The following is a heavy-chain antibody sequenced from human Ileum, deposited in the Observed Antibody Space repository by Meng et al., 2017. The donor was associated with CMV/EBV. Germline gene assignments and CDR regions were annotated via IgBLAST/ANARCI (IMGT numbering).Heavy chain of an antibody. CDR1: GFTFNMHW. V-gene: IGHV3-74*01. CDR3: VKDGGYDFAFDV. D-gene: IGHD5-12*01. Sequence: GESLKISCVASGFTFNMHWMHWVRQAPGKGLVWVSRCDNDGSDPSYADSVKGRFTVSRDNAKYTVFLQMNSLRVEDTAVYYCVKDGGYDFAFDVWGHGTMVTVSS. J-gene: IGHJ3*01. CDR2: CDNDGSDP.